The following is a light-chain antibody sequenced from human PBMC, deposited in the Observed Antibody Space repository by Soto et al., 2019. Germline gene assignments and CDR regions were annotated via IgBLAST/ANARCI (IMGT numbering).Light chain of an antibody. J-gene: IGKJ2*01. V-gene: IGKV1-17*01. CDR1: QHITND. CDR2: LAS. CDR3: LHHNGYPPV. Sequence: DIQMTQSPSSLSASVGDTVTITCRASQHITNDCAWYQQKAGRAPKCFILLASRLQTGVPSRFSGSGSGTEFTLTISSLQPEDFATYYCLHHNGYPPVFGQGTKVEIK.